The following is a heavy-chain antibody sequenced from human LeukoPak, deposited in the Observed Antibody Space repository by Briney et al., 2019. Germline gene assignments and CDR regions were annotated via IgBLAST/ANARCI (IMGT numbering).Heavy chain of an antibody. Sequence: GGSLGLSCTASGFTLSSYSMNWVRQAPGKGLEWVSYISSSSGTIYYADSVKGRLTISRDNAKNSLYLQMNSLRAEDTAVYYCARAANWSPFDYWGQGTLVTVSS. CDR2: ISSSSGTI. D-gene: IGHD1-20*01. CDR1: GFTLSSYS. CDR3: ARAANWSPFDY. J-gene: IGHJ4*02. V-gene: IGHV3-48*01.